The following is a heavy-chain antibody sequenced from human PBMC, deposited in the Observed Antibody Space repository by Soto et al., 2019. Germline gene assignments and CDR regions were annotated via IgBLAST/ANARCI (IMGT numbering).Heavy chain of an antibody. J-gene: IGHJ2*01. CDR1: GFTFSSYW. Sequence: GGSLRLSCAASGFTFSSYWMSWVRQAPGKGLEWVANIKQDGSEEYYVDSVKGRFTISRDNAKNSLYLQMNSLRAEDTAVYYCARDWELYCSGGSCYSFWYFDLWGRGTLVTVSS. D-gene: IGHD2-15*01. V-gene: IGHV3-7*03. CDR2: IKQDGSEE. CDR3: ARDWELYCSGGSCYSFWYFDL.